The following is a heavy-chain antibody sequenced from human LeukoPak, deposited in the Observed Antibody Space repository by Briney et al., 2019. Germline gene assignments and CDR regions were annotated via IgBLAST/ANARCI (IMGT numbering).Heavy chain of an antibody. D-gene: IGHD5-18*01. V-gene: IGHV1-69*13. CDR1: GGTFSSYA. J-gene: IGHJ4*02. CDR3: ARVLSVGGYSSGPTDY. CDR2: IIPIFGTA. Sequence: SVKVSCKASGGTFSSYAISWVRQAPGQGLEWMGGIIPIFGTANYAQKFQGRVTITADESTSTAYMELSSLRSEDTAVYYCARVLSVGGYSSGPTDYWGQGTLVTVSS.